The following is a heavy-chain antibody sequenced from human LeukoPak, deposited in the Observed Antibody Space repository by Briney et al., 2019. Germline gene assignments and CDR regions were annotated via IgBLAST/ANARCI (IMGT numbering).Heavy chain of an antibody. J-gene: IGHJ5*01. CDR2: IHYSGNI. CDR1: GGSISSSNYY. D-gene: IGHD6-13*01. Sequence: PSETLSLTSTVSGGSISSSNYYWGWIRQPPGKGLEWIGSIHYSGNIYYNPSLKSRVTISVDTSKNQFSLKLSSVTAADTAVYYCATSSSYYRFDSWGQGTLVTVSS. CDR3: ATSSSYYRFDS. V-gene: IGHV4-39*01.